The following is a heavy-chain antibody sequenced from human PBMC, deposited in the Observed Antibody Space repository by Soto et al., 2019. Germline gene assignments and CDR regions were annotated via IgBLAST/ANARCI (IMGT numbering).Heavy chain of an antibody. CDR2: IYYSGNT. D-gene: IGHD6-13*01. Sequence: SETLSLTCTVSGGSISSGGYYWSWIRQHPGKGLEWIGYIYYSGNTYYNPSLKSRVTMSVNTSKNQFSLKLSSVTAADTAIYYCARCTLYSAASWYGMDVWGQGTTVPVSS. V-gene: IGHV4-31*03. J-gene: IGHJ6*02. CDR3: ARCTLYSAASWYGMDV. CDR1: GGSISSGGYY.